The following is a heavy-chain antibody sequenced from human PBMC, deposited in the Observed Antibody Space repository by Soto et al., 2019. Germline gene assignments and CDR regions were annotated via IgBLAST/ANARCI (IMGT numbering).Heavy chain of an antibody. CDR2: IIPILGTV. J-gene: IGHJ4*02. D-gene: IGHD1-1*01. CDR3: ARILHSWDTGMLYFAY. CDR1: GGTFNRDG. Sequence: QVQLVQSGAEVRKPGSSVRLSCKVSGGTFNRDGITWVRQAPGQGLEWMGEIIPILGTVKFAQKFQGRVPLASVKSTVAAYTELSSLRSEHTALYYCARILHSWDTGMLYFAYWGQGSLVTVSS. V-gene: IGHV1-69*06.